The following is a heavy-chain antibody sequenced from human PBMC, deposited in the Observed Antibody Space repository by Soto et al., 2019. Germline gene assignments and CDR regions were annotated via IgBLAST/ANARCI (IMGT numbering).Heavy chain of an antibody. D-gene: IGHD3-3*01. Sequence: PGESLKISCKGSGYSFTSYWIGWVRQMPGKGLEWMGIIYPGDSDTRYSPSFQGQVTISADKSISTAYLQWSSLKASDTAMYYCARSPLVEYYDFWSGSMPSYFDYRGQGTLVTVSS. V-gene: IGHV5-51*01. CDR3: ARSPLVEYYDFWSGSMPSYFDY. CDR1: GYSFTSYW. J-gene: IGHJ4*02. CDR2: IYPGDSDT.